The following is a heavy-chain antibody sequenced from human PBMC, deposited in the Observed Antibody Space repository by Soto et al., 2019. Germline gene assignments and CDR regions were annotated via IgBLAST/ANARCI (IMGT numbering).Heavy chain of an antibody. V-gene: IGHV3-23*01. CDR3: AKDQGRDYGANHYFDY. CDR1: GFIFSSYA. J-gene: IGHJ4*02. Sequence: EVQLLESGGGLVQPGGSLRLSCAASGFIFSSYAMSWVRQAPGKGLEWVSSISGSGGSTYYADSVKGRFTISRDNSKNTLYLQMSSLRAEDTAVYYCAKDQGRDYGANHYFDYWGQGTLVTVSS. D-gene: IGHD4-17*01. CDR2: ISGSGGST.